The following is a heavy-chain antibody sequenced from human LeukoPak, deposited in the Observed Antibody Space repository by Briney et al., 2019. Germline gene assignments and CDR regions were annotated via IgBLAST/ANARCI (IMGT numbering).Heavy chain of an antibody. CDR1: GFTFGSYT. CDR3: ARDLRFLEWTRAFDI. J-gene: IGHJ3*02. CDR2: ISSTSTT. Sequence: GGSLRLSCAVSGFTFGSYTMNWVRQAPGKGLEWVSHISSTSTTYYADSVKGRFTTSRDNAKNLLYLQMNSLRAEDTAVYYCARDLRFLEWTRAFDIWGQGTMVTVSS. V-gene: IGHV3-48*01. D-gene: IGHD3-3*01.